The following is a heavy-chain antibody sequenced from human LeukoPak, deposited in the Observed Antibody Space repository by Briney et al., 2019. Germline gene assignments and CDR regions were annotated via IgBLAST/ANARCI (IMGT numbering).Heavy chain of an antibody. CDR3: AKAPVTTCSGAYCYPFDY. CDR2: ISVSGNT. V-gene: IGHV3-23*01. Sequence: GGSLRLSCAASGFSFTSYNFHWVRQAPGKGLEWVSAISVSGNTYHADSVKGRFTISRDSSKNTLYLQMNSLRAGDAAVYYCAKAPVTTCSGAYCYPFDYWSQGTLVTVSS. J-gene: IGHJ4*02. CDR1: GFSFTSYN. D-gene: IGHD2-15*01.